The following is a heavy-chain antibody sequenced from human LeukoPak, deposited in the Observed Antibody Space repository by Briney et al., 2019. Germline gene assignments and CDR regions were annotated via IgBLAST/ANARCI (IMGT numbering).Heavy chain of an antibody. CDR1: GFAFSAYS. CDR2: ISGGSDTI. V-gene: IGHV3-48*01. Sequence: SGGSLRLSCAASGFAFSAYSMNWVRQAPGKGLEWVSYISGGSDTIYFADSVKGRFTISRDNAKNSLYLQMNSLRAEDTALYYCARTDAFDIWGQGTMVTVSS. CDR3: ARTDAFDI. J-gene: IGHJ3*02.